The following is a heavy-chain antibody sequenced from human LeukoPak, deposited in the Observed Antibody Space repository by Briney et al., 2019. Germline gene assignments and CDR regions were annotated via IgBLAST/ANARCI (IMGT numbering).Heavy chain of an antibody. D-gene: IGHD3-16*01. J-gene: IGHJ4*02. CDR2: ISYGGST. CDR3: ARFGSDSYGYKYYFDY. Sequence: SETLSLTCTVSGGSISSYYWSWIRQSPGKGLQWIGYISYGGSTNYDSSLKSRLTMSVDTSKNQFSLKLRSVTAADTAVYYCARFGSDSYGYKYYFDYWGQGARVTVSS. V-gene: IGHV4-59*08. CDR1: GGSISSYY.